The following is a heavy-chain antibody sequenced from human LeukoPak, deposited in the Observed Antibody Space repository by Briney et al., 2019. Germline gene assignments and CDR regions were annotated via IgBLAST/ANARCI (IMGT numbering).Heavy chain of an antibody. J-gene: IGHJ4*02. Sequence: GGSLRLSRAAPGFTFSSYAMSWVRQAPGKGLEWVSAICGSGGSTYYADSVKGRFTISRDNSKNTLYLQMNSLRVEDTAVYYCATLPYYYDSSGSYYFDYWGQGTLVTVSS. CDR2: ICGSGGST. V-gene: IGHV3-23*01. CDR3: ATLPYYYDSSGSYYFDY. CDR1: GFTFSSYA. D-gene: IGHD3-22*01.